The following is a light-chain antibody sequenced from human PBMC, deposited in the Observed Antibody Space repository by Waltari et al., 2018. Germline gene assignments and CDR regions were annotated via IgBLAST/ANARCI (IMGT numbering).Light chain of an antibody. CDR2: DVP. J-gene: IGLJ3*02. Sequence: QSALTQPASVSGSPGQSITISCPRTSRDVGGQNYGPWYQQHPPKAPKLMIYDVPKRPSGVSDRFSGSKSGNTASLTISGLQAEDEADYYCSSYTSTSTSLVFGGGTRLTVL. CDR3: SSYTSTSTSLV. V-gene: IGLV2-14*01. CDR1: SRDVGGQNY.